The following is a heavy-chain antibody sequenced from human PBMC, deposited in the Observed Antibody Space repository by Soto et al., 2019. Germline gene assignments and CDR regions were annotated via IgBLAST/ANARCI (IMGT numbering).Heavy chain of an antibody. V-gene: IGHV1-18*01. J-gene: IGHJ3*02. CDR3: ARVFYYDSSAEDAFDI. CDR2: ISAYNGNT. Sequence: GXSVEVYFRAACYTFTGDGISWVRQAPGQGLEWMGWISAYNGNTNYAQKLQGRVTMTTDTSTSTAYMELRSLRSDDTAVYYCARVFYYDSSAEDAFDIWGQGTMVTVSS. D-gene: IGHD3-22*01. CDR1: CYTFTGDG.